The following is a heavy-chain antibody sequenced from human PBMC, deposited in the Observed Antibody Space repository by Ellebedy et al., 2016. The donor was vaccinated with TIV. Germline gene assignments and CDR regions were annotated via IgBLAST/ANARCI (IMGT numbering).Heavy chain of an antibody. V-gene: IGHV4-34*10. CDR2: VNPSGST. CDR1: GASFSGYY. J-gene: IGHJ6*02. D-gene: IGHD4-17*01. CDR3: ARLNPMTAVSTYYYYSMDV. Sequence: SETLSLTXTVYGASFSGYYWSWIRQPPGKGLEWIGEVNPSGSTNYNPSLKSRLTVSLDTSKNQFSLKLSSVTAADTAVYYCARLNPMTAVSTYYYYSMDVWGQGTTVTVSS.